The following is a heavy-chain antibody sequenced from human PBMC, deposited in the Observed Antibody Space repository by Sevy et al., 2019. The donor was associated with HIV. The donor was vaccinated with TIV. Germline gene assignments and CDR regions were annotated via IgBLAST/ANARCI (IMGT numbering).Heavy chain of an antibody. CDR1: GFTFSSYA. V-gene: IGHV3-30-3*01. D-gene: IGHD5-18*01. Sequence: PGGSLRLSCAASGFTFSSYAMHWVRQAAGKWLEWVAVISYDGRNKYYADSVKGRFTISSDNSKNTLYLQMNSLRAEDTAVYYCARGSYSYGYGYFDYWGQGTLVTVSS. CDR3: ARGSYSYGYGYFDY. J-gene: IGHJ4*02. CDR2: ISYDGRNK.